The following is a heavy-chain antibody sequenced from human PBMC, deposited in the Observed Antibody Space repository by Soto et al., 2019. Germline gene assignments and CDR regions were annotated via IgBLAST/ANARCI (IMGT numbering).Heavy chain of an antibody. Sequence: EVQLVESGGGLVQPGGSLRLSCAASGFTVSSNYMSWVRQAPGKGLEWVSVIYSGGSTYYADSVKGRFTISRHNSKNTLYLQMNSLRAEDTAVYYCARVDGDYENWYFDLWGRGTLVTVSS. V-gene: IGHV3-53*04. CDR1: GFTVSSNY. CDR2: IYSGGST. J-gene: IGHJ2*01. CDR3: ARVDGDYENWYFDL. D-gene: IGHD4-17*01.